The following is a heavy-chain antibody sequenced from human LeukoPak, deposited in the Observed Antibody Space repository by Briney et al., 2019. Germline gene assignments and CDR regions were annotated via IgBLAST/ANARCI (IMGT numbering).Heavy chain of an antibody. J-gene: IGHJ5*02. D-gene: IGHD1-14*01. CDR2: INTDGSIT. Sequence: GGSLRLSCAASGFTVSSNYMSWVRQAPGKGLVWVSRINTDGSITTYADSVEGRFSGSRDNAKNTLYLQMNSLRVEDTGVYYCARGYSRSWFDPWGQGTLATVSS. CDR1: GFTVSSNY. V-gene: IGHV3-74*03. CDR3: ARGYSRSWFDP.